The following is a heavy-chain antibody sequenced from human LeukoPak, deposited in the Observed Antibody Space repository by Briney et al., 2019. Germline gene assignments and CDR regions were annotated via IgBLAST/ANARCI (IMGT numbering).Heavy chain of an antibody. V-gene: IGHV4-34*01. J-gene: IGHJ6*02. CDR2: INHSGST. CDR3: ASLSTYYYGMDV. CDR1: GGSFSGYY. Sequence: PSETLSLTCAVYGGSFSGYYWSWIRQPPGKGLEWIGEINHSGSTNYNPSLKSRVTISVDTSKNQFSLKLSSVTAADTAVYYCASLSTYYYGMDVWGQGTTVTVSS. D-gene: IGHD3-3*02.